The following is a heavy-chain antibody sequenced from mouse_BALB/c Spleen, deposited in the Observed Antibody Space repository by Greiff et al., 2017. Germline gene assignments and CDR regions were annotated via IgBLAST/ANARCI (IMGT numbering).Heavy chain of an antibody. V-gene: IGHV5-17*02. CDR1: GFTFSSFG. Sequence: EVKLMESGGGLVQPGGSRKLSCAASGFTFSSFGMHWVRQAPEKGLEWVAYISSGSSTIYYADTVKGRFTISRDNPKNTLFLQMTSLRSEDTAMYYCARWMGLYAMDYWGQGTSVTVSS. D-gene: IGHD2-3*01. CDR2: ISSGSSTI. CDR3: ARWMGLYAMDY. J-gene: IGHJ4*01.